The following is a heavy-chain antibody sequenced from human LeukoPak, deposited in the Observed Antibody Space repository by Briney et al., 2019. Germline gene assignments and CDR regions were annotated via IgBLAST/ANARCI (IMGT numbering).Heavy chain of an antibody. CDR2: IGTAGDT. CDR1: GFTFSSYD. CDR3: ARGGGDLHEGFDY. V-gene: IGHV3-13*01. J-gene: IGHJ4*02. Sequence: GGSLRLSCAASGFTFSSYDMHWVRHATGKGLEWVSAIGTAGDTYYPGSVKGRFTISRENAKNSLYLQMNSLRAGDTAVYFCARGGGDLHEGFDYWGQGTLVTVSS. D-gene: IGHD3-16*01.